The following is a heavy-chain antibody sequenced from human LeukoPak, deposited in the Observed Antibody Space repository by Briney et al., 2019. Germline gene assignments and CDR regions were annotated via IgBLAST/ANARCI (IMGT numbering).Heavy chain of an antibody. CDR3: AREEGRGGITMIIPTYGMDV. D-gene: IGHD3-22*01. Sequence: ASVKVSCKASGYTFTSYAMNWVRQAPGQGLEWMGWINTNTGNPTYAQGFTGRFVFSLDTSVSTAYLQISSLKAEDTAVYYCAREEGRGGITMIIPTYGMDVWGQGTTVTVSS. CDR2: INTNTGNP. V-gene: IGHV7-4-1*02. J-gene: IGHJ6*02. CDR1: GYTFTSYA.